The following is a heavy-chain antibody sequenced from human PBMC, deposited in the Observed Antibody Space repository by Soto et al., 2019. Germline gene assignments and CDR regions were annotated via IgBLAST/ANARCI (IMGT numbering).Heavy chain of an antibody. V-gene: IGHV3-7*01. D-gene: IGHD6-13*01. CDR1: GFTFSSYW. CDR2: IKQDGSGK. J-gene: IGHJ3*02. CDR3: ARVKQLAAFDI. Sequence: GGSLRLSCAASGFTFSSYWMSWVRQAPGKGLEWVANIKQDGSGKYYVDSVKGRFTISRDNAKDSLYLQMNSLRAEDTAVYYCARVKQLAAFDIWGQGTMVTVSS.